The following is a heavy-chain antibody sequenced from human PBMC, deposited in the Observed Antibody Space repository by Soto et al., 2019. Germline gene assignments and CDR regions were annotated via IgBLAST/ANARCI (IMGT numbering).Heavy chain of an antibody. D-gene: IGHD6-19*01. Sequence: GGSLRLSRAASGFTFSSYAIHWVRQAPGRGLEWVAVISYDGSNKYYADSVKGRFTISRDNSKNTLYLQMNSLRAENTAVYYCARDRVAEETPYYFDYWGQGTLVTVSS. CDR1: GFTFSSYA. CDR3: ARDRVAEETPYYFDY. J-gene: IGHJ4*02. V-gene: IGHV3-30-3*01. CDR2: ISYDGSNK.